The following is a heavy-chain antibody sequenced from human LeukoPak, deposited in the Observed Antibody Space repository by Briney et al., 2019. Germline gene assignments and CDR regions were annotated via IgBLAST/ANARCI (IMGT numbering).Heavy chain of an antibody. CDR3: AIYSYGSKFDY. Sequence: GGSLRLSCAASGFTFSSYGMHWVRQAPGKGLEWVAVISYDGSNKYYADSVKGRFTISRDNAKNSLYLQMNSLRAEDTAVYYCAIYSYGSKFDYWGQGTLVTVSS. V-gene: IGHV3-30*03. D-gene: IGHD5-18*01. CDR2: ISYDGSNK. J-gene: IGHJ4*02. CDR1: GFTFSSYG.